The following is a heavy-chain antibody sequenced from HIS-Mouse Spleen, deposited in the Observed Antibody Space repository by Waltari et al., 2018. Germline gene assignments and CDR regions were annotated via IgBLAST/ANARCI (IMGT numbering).Heavy chain of an antibody. CDR1: GGSGSRLSLY. CDR3: AREIPYSSSWYDWYFNL. J-gene: IGHJ2*01. CDR2: IYYSGST. V-gene: IGHV4-39*07. Sequence: QLHLQESGPGLVKPSETLSLTCTVSGGSGSRLSLYWGGIRQPPGKGLEWIGSIYYSGSTYYNPSLKSRVTISVDTSKNQFSLKLSSVTAADTAVYYCAREIPYSSSWYDWYFNLWGRGTLVTVSS. D-gene: IGHD6-13*01.